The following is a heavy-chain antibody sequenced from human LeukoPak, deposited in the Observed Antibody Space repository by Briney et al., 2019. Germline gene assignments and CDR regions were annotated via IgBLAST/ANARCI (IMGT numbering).Heavy chain of an antibody. D-gene: IGHD1-26*01. CDR1: GFTFSSYA. CDR3: AGELI. Sequence: GGSLRLSCAASGFTFSSYAMSWVRQAPGKGLEWVSVTYSGGGTYYADSVKGRFTISRDNSKNTVYLQMNSLRAEDTAVYYCAGELIWGQGTLVTVSS. CDR2: TYSGGGT. J-gene: IGHJ4*02. V-gene: IGHV3-23*01.